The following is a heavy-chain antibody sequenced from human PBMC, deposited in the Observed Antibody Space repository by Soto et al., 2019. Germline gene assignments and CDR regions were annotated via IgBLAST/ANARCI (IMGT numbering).Heavy chain of an antibody. V-gene: IGHV1-46*03. J-gene: IGHJ5*02. Sequence: ASVKVSCKASGYILTNFYMHWVRQAPGQGLEWMGLINPSDDYTDYAQKFQGRVTVTTDTSTNTVYMDLSSLRPEDTAVYYCARGGAPRTSGTKSNHWGQGTLVTSPQ. CDR3: ARGGAPRTSGTKSNH. CDR2: INPSDDYT. D-gene: IGHD1-1*01. CDR1: GYILTNFY.